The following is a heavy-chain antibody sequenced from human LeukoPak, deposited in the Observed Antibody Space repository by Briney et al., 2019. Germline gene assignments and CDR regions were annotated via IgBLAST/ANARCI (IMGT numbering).Heavy chain of an antibody. CDR2: IYYSGST. V-gene: IGHV4-39*01. CDR1: GGSISSSNYY. CDR3: SRHMRGDDILTGPYTRLYNWFYP. Sequence: SETLSLTCTVSGGSISSSNYYCGWIRQPPGKGLEWIGSIYYSGSTYYNPSLKSRVNIYVDTYNNTFSLTLTSVTATDNPEYSGSRHMRGDDILTGPYTRLYNWFYPWGQGTLVTVSS. D-gene: IGHD3-9*01. J-gene: IGHJ5*02.